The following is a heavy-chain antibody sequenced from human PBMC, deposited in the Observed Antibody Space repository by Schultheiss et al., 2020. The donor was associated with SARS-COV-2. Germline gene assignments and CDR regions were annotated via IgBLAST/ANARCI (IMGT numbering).Heavy chain of an antibody. CDR3: ARDAVPYGSGIYGMDV. J-gene: IGHJ6*02. D-gene: IGHD3-10*01. CDR2: INPSGGST. CDR1: GYTFTSYY. V-gene: IGHV1-46*01. Sequence: ASVKVSCKASGYTFTSYYMHWVRQAPGQGLEWMGIINPSGGSTSYAQKFQGRVTITSDRSVSTAYMELRSLRSDDTAVYYCARDAVPYGSGIYGMDVWGQGTTVTVSS.